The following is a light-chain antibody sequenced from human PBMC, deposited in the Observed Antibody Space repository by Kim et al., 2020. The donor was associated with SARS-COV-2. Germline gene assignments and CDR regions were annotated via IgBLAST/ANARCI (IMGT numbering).Light chain of an antibody. CDR1: KLENKY. V-gene: IGLV3-1*01. J-gene: IGLJ2*01. Sequence: VAPVQTASITCSGDKLENKYPSWYLQKAGQSPVLLIHKATNRPSGIPGRFSGSNTGNTATLTLSGAQALDEADYYCQAWDGSTVVFGGGTQLTVL. CDR3: QAWDGSTVV. CDR2: KAT.